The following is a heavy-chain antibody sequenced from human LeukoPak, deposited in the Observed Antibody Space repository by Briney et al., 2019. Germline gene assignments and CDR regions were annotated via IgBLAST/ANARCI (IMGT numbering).Heavy chain of an antibody. CDR2: IYYNGAT. D-gene: IGHD3-10*01. J-gene: IGHJ6*02. Sequence: PSETLSLTCTVAGGSMNSYYWSWIRQPPGKGREWSGYIYYNGATKYNPSRGGRVTISVDTSRNQFSLKMRYVTAADTAVYYCTRHAPVPVIGHGMGVWGQGTTVTVSS. CDR3: TRHAPVPVIGHGMGV. V-gene: IGHV4-59*08. CDR1: GGSMNSYY.